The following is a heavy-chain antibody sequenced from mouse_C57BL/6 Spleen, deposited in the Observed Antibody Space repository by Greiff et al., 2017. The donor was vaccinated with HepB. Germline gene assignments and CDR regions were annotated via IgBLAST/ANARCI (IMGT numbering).Heavy chain of an antibody. CDR3: ARWDDGYSAWFAY. Sequence: VQLQQSDAELVKPGASVKISCKVSGYTFTDHTIHWMKQRPEQGLEWIGYIYPRDGSTKYNEKFKGKATVTADKSSSTAYMQLNSLTSEDSAVYFCARWDDGYSAWFAYWGQGTLVTVSA. CDR2: IYPRDGST. J-gene: IGHJ3*01. V-gene: IGHV1-78*01. CDR1: GYTFTDHT. D-gene: IGHD2-3*01.